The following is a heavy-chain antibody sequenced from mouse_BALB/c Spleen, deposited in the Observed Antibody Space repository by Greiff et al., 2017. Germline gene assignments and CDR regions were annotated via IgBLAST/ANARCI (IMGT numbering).Heavy chain of an antibody. J-gene: IGHJ2*01. D-gene: IGHD1-1*01. CDR1: GFTFSSFG. CDR2: ISSGSSTI. CDR3: ARGGTTDYFDY. V-gene: IGHV5-17*02. Sequence: EVKLMESGGGLVQPGGSRKLSCAASGFTFSSFGMHWVRQAPEKGLEWVAYISSGSSTIYYADTVKGRFTISRDNPKNTLFLQMTSLRSEDTAMYYCARGGTTDYFDYWGQGTTLTVSS.